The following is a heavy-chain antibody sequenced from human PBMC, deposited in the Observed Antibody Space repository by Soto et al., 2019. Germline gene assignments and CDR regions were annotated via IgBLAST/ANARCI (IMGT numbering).Heavy chain of an antibody. CDR2: IYYSGST. J-gene: IGHJ5*02. V-gene: IGHV4-61*01. D-gene: IGHD3-3*01. CDR1: GGSVSSGSYY. CDR3: ARVYYDFWSGYWSWFDP. Sequence: PSETLSLTCTVSGGSVSSGSYYWSWIRQPPGKGLEWIGYIYYSGSTNYNPSLKSRVTISVDTSKNQFSLKLSSVTAADTAVYYCARVYYDFWSGYWSWFDPWGQGTLVTVSS.